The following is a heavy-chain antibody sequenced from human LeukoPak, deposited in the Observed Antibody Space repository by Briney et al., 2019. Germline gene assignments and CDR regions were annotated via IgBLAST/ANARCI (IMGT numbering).Heavy chain of an antibody. CDR1: GYTFTGYY. CDR3: AREVGATTDNWFDP. V-gene: IGHV1-2*02. D-gene: IGHD1-26*01. Sequence: ASVKVSCKASGYTFTGYYMHWVRQAPGQGLEWMGWINPNSGDTNYAQKFQGRVTMTRDTSISTAYMELSRLRSDDTAVYYCAREVGATTDNWFDPWGQGTLVTVSS. CDR2: INPNSGDT. J-gene: IGHJ5*02.